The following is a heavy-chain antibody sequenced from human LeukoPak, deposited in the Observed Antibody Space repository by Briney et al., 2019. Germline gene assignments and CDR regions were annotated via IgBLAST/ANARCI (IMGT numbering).Heavy chain of an antibody. CDR2: IKQDGSLR. J-gene: IGHJ3*02. CDR3: AREGDAFDI. V-gene: IGHV3-7*01. CDR1: GFSISNHY. Sequence: GGSPRLSCAASGFSISNHYMSWVRQAPGKGLEWVANIKQDGSLRYYVESVKGRFAVSRDNAKNSVYLQMSSLRAEDTAVYYCAREGDAFDIWGHGTMVTVSS.